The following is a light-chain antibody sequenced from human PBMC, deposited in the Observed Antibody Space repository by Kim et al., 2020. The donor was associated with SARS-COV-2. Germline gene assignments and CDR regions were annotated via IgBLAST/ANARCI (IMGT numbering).Light chain of an antibody. CDR1: QGITSW. Sequence: DIQMTQSPSTLSASVGDRVTITCRASQGITSWLAWYQQKPGKAPKLLIYKMCSLESGVPSRFSGTGSGTEFTLTISSLQPDDFATYYCQQYKSYPLTFGGGTKVDIK. J-gene: IGKJ4*01. V-gene: IGKV1-5*03. CDR3: QQYKSYPLT. CDR2: KMC.